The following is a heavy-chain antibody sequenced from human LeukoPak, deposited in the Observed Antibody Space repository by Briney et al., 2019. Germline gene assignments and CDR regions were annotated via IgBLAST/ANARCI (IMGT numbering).Heavy chain of an antibody. Sequence: PSETLSLTCAVSGGSISSGGYSWSWIRQPPGKGLEWIGYIHHSGSTYYNPSLKSRVTISVDRSKNQFSLKLSSVTAADTAVYYCARYGDYVHDAFDIWGQGTMVTVSS. J-gene: IGHJ3*02. CDR2: IHHSGST. CDR1: GGSISSGGYS. CDR3: ARYGDYVHDAFDI. V-gene: IGHV4-30-2*01. D-gene: IGHD4-17*01.